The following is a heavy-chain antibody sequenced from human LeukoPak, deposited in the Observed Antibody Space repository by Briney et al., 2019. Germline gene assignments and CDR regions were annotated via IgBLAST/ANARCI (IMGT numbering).Heavy chain of an antibody. CDR2: ISAYNGNT. CDR3: ARDGEIGRAVAGTVWFDP. J-gene: IGHJ5*02. D-gene: IGHD6-19*01. Sequence: ASVKVSCKASGGTFSSYAISWVRQAPGQGLEWMGWISAYNGNTNYAQKLQGRVTMTTDTSTSTAYMELRSLRSDDTAVYYCARDGEIGRAVAGTVWFDPWGQGTLVTVSS. V-gene: IGHV1-18*01. CDR1: GGTFSSYA.